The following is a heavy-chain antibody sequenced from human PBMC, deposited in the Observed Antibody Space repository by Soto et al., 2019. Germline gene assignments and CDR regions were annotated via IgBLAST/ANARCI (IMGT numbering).Heavy chain of an antibody. D-gene: IGHD2-2*01. CDR2: ISYDGSQK. V-gene: IGHV3-30*03. CDR3: ARPAAHSGDAFDI. CDR1: GFTFSSYG. Sequence: LRLSCVASGFTFSSYGMHWVRQAPGKGLEWVALISYDGSQKYFGVSVKGRFTISRDNAKNSLYLQMNSLRAEDTAVYYCARPAAHSGDAFDIWGQGTMVTVSS. J-gene: IGHJ3*02.